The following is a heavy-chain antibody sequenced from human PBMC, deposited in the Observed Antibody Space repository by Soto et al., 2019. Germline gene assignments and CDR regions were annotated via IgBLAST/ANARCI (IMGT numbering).Heavy chain of an antibody. CDR3: AHRRGAAAVAY. D-gene: IGHD6-13*01. V-gene: IGHV2-5*02. CDR2: IYWDDDE. Sequence: QITLKESGPTLVKPTQTLTLTCSFSGFSLSSSGVAVGWIRQPPGKALEWLALIYWDDDERYSPSLQRRLTNPQDTSKSQVLRRMTNLDPSDTGTYYCAHRRGAAAVAYWGQGTLVTVSS. CDR1: GFSLSSSGVA. J-gene: IGHJ4*02.